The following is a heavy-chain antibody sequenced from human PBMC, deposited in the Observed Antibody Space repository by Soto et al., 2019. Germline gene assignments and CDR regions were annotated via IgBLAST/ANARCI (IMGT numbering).Heavy chain of an antibody. CDR3: AKPKRRYYYYYYYMDV. CDR1: GFTFSSYG. CDR2: ISYDGSNK. Sequence: GGSLRLSCAASGFTFSSYGMHWVRQAPGKGLEWVAVISYDGSNKYYADSVKGRFTISRDNSKNTLYLQMNSLRAEDTAVYYCAKPKRRYYYYYYYMDVWGKGTTVTVSS. V-gene: IGHV3-30*18. J-gene: IGHJ6*03.